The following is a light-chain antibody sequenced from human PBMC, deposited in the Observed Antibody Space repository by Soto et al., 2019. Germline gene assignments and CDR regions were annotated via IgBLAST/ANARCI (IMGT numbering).Light chain of an antibody. CDR3: QQYGSSAPIT. Sequence: EIVLTQSPATLSLSPGERATLSCRASQSVSSYLAWYQQKPGQAPRLLIYGASTRAAGIPDRFSGSGSGTDFTLTITRLEPEDSALYYCQQYGSSAPITFGQGTRLEIK. CDR1: QSVSSY. J-gene: IGKJ5*01. CDR2: GAS. V-gene: IGKV3-20*01.